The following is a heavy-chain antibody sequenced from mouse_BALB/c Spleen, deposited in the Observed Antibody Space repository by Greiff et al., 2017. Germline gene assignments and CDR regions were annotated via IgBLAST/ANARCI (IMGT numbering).Heavy chain of an antibody. CDR2: INPSNGRT. CDR1: GYTFTSYW. J-gene: IGHJ3*01. Sequence: VKLQQPGAELVKPGASVKLFCKASGYTFTSYWMHWVKQRPGQGLEWIGEINPSNGRTNYNEKFKSKATLTVDKSSSTAYLQLSSLTSEDTAVYYCNGGYGSSSWFAYWGQGTLVTVSA. CDR3: NGGYGSSSWFAY. D-gene: IGHD1-1*01. V-gene: IGHV1S81*02.